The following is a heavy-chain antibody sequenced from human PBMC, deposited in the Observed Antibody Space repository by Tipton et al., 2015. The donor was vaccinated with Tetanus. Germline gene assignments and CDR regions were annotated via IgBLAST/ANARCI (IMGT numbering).Heavy chain of an antibody. CDR2: IKHDGSEN. D-gene: IGHD3-10*01. CDR1: GFTFSAYW. V-gene: IGHV3-7*03. CDR3: ARPYGSGSDDAFDI. Sequence: GSLRLSCAASGFTFSAYWMTWVRQAPGKGLEWVANIKHDGSENYYVDSVKGRFTISRDNAKNSLYLQMNSLRAEDTAVYYCARPYGSGSDDAFDIWGQGTMVTVSS. J-gene: IGHJ3*02.